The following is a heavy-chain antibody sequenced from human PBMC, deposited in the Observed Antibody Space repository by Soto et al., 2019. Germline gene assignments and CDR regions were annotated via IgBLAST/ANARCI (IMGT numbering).Heavy chain of an antibody. CDR2: IYSAGST. D-gene: IGHD1-7*01. CDR1: GFTVSSNY. CDR3: ARFGAAGSTGGYYGMDL. V-gene: IGHV3-53*01. Sequence: EVQLVESGGGLIQPGGSLRLSCAASGFTVSSNYMSWVRQAPGKGLEWVSVIYSAGSTYYADSVKGRFTISRDKSKNTLYLQMNSLRAEDTAVFYCARFGAAGSTGGYYGMDLWGQGTTVTVSS. J-gene: IGHJ6*02.